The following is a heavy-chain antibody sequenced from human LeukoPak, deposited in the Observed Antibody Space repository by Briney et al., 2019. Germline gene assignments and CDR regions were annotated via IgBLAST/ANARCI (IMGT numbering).Heavy chain of an antibody. Sequence: GGSLRLSCAASGFTFSSYAMSWVRQAPGKGLEWVSAISSSGGSTYYADSVKGRFTISRDNSKNTLYLQMNSLRAEDTAVYYCAKSYYDSSGYYSGEYFQHWGQGTLVTVSS. CDR1: GFTFSSYA. CDR2: ISSSGGST. CDR3: AKSYYDSSGYYSGEYFQH. D-gene: IGHD3-22*01. J-gene: IGHJ1*01. V-gene: IGHV3-23*01.